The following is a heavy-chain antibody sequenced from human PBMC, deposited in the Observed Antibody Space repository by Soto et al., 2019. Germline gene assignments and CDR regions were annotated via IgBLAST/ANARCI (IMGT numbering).Heavy chain of an antibody. CDR1: GGSISSGGYS. J-gene: IGHJ4*02. CDR3: ARDGDGYRAFAF. CDR2: IFYSGRT. Sequence: QVQLQESGPGLVKPSQTLSLTCSLSGGSISSGGYSWSWIRQHPGKGLEWIGYIFYSGRTFYNPSLKRRVTMSIDASKNQFSLNLNSVTAADTAVYYCARDGDGYRAFAFWGQGTLVTVSS. D-gene: IGHD5-12*01. V-gene: IGHV4-31*03.